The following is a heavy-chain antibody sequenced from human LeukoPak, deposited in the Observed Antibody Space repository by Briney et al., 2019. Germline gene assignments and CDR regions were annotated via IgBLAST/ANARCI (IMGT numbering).Heavy chain of an antibody. V-gene: IGHV5-10-1*01. CDR2: VHPSDSYT. Sequence: GESLKISCRGFRCNAKPHGISWVRQMPGKGLEWMGRVHPSDSYTKYSPSFQGHVSISADKSISTAYLQWSSLRASDAAMYYCARHVNSAAGASFVVVLDIWGQGTLVTVSS. CDR1: RCNAKPHG. D-gene: IGHD2-21*01. J-gene: IGHJ3*02. CDR3: ARHVNSAAGASFVVVLDI.